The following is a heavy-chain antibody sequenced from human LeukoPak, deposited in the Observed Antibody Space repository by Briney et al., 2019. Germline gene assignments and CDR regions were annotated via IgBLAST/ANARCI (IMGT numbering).Heavy chain of an antibody. CDR3: AKDSTPLLGIAGQLFDY. CDR1: GFPFSNYG. V-gene: IGHV3-30*18. J-gene: IGHJ4*02. D-gene: IGHD6-13*01. CDR2: VSYDENNN. Sequence: QSGGSLRLSCAASGFPFSNYGMHWVRQAPGKGLEWVAVVSYDENNNYYSDSVKGRFTISRDNSKNTLYLQMNSLRAEDTAVYYCAKDSTPLLGIAGQLFDYWGQGTLVTVSS.